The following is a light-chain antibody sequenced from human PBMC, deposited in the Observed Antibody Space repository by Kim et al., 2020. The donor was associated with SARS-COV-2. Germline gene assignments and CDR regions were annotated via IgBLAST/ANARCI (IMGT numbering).Light chain of an antibody. V-gene: IGLV3-25*03. Sequence: PGQTARITCSGEALPKQYAYWYQQKPGQAPVLVIYKDSERPSGIPERFSGSSSGTTVTLTISGVQAEDEADYYCQSADSSGTYVVFGGGTQLTVL. CDR2: KDS. CDR1: ALPKQY. CDR3: QSADSSGTYVV. J-gene: IGLJ2*01.